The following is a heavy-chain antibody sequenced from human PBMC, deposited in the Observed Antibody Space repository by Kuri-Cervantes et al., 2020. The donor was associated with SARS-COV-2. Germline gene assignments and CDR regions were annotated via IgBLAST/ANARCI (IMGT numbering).Heavy chain of an antibody. J-gene: IGHJ4*02. V-gene: IGHV1-24*01. Sequence: ASVKVSCKASGYTFTSYGISWVRQAPGKGLEWMGGFDPEDGETIYAQKFQGRVTMTEDTSTDTAYMELSSLRSEDTAVYYCATAPAYSGRALLAYWGQGTLVTVSS. CDR2: FDPEDGET. CDR1: GYTFTSYG. D-gene: IGHD1-26*01. CDR3: ATAPAYSGRALLAY.